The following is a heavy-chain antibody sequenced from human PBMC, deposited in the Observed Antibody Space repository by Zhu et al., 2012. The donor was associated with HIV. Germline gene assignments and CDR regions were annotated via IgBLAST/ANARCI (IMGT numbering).Heavy chain of an antibody. V-gene: IGHV3-20*04. D-gene: IGHD3-22*01. CDR3: AKDRGXNYYDSSGHSAGMDV. CDR2: VNWNGAST. CDR1: GFTFNDYA. J-gene: IGHJ6*02. Sequence: EVQLVESGGGVIRPGGSLRLSCSASGFTFNDYAMTWVRQVPGKGLEWVSGVNWNGASTGYADSVKGRFTISRDNARSSLHLQMNSLRVEDTALYYCAKDRGXNYYDSSGHSAGMDVWGQGTTVTV.